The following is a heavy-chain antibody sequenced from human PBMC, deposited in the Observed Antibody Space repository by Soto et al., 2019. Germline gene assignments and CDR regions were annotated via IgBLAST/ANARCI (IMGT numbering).Heavy chain of an antibody. CDR2: ISGSSGSI. V-gene: IGHV3-23*01. Sequence: GGSLRLSCAASGFTFKDFAMPWVRQPPGKGLEWVSAISGSSGSIVYADSVKGRFTISRDNSKNTLYLQMNSLRAEDTAVYYWAKGSGQRGYYYYMDVWGKGTTVTVSS. CDR3: AKGSGQRGYYYYMDV. CDR1: GFTFKDFA. J-gene: IGHJ6*03. D-gene: IGHD3-10*01.